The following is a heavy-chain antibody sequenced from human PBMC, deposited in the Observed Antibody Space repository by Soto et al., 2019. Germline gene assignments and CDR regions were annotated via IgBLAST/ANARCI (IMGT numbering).Heavy chain of an antibody. CDR1: GGSITTAGYS. D-gene: IGHD2-15*01. V-gene: IGHV4-30-2*01. Sequence: PSETLSLTCTVSGGSITTAGYSWSWIRQPPGKALVWIGYVSHTANDYPKPSLKSRVTISLDRSQNHFSLKMTSVTAADTALYYCAGRPFYYYGLDVWGQGTTVTVSS. CDR3: AGRPFYYYGLDV. CDR2: VSHTAND. J-gene: IGHJ6*02.